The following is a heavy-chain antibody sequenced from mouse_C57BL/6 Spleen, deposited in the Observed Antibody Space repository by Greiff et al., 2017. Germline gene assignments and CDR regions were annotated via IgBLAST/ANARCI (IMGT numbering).Heavy chain of an antibody. D-gene: IGHD1-1*01. CDR3: ARPSSSYGYFDV. J-gene: IGHJ1*03. CDR1: GYTFTSYW. CDR2: IHPNSGST. V-gene: IGHV1-64*01. Sequence: QVQLQQPGAELVKPGASVKLSCKASGYTFTSYWMHWVKQRPGQGLEWIGMIHPNSGSTNYNEKFKSKATLTVDKSSSTAYMQLSSLTSEDSAVYYCARPSSSYGYFDVWGTGTTVTVSS.